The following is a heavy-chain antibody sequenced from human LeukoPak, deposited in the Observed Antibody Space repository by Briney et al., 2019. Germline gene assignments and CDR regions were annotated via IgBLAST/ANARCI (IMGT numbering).Heavy chain of an antibody. D-gene: IGHD1-14*01. Sequence: GGSLRLSCIASGFTFSNYAMSWVRQAPGKGLEWVSAISGSGGSTYYADSVKGRFTISRDNSKNTLYLQMNSLRAEDTAVYYCAGKPVVFAFDIWGQGTMVTVSS. J-gene: IGHJ3*02. V-gene: IGHV3-23*01. CDR2: ISGSGGST. CDR1: GFTFSNYA. CDR3: AGKPVVFAFDI.